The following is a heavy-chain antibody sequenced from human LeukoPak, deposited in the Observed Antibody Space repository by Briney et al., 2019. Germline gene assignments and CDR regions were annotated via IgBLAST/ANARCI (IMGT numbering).Heavy chain of an antibody. CDR2: IYYSGST. CDR1: GGSISSGDYY. Sequence: SETLSLXCTVSGGSISSGDYYWSWIRQPPEKGPEWIGYIYYSGSTYYNPSLKSRVTISVDTSKNQFSLKLSSVTAADTAVYYCARWHIVVVPAWGQGTLVTVSS. CDR3: ARWHIVVVPA. D-gene: IGHD2-2*01. J-gene: IGHJ5*02. V-gene: IGHV4-30-4*08.